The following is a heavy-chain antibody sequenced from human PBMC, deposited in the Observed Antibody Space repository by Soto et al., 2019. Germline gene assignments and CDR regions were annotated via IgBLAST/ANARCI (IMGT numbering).Heavy chain of an antibody. J-gene: IGHJ6*02. V-gene: IGHV3-9*01. CDR3: AKGMASSSYYGMDV. CDR2: ISWNSGSI. Sequence: SCAASGFTFDDYAMHWVRQAPGKGLEWVSGISWNSGSIGYADSVKGRFTISRDNAKNSLYLQMNSLRAEGTALYYCAKGMASSSYYGMDVWGQGTTVTVSS. CDR1: GFTFDDYA. D-gene: IGHD6-6*01.